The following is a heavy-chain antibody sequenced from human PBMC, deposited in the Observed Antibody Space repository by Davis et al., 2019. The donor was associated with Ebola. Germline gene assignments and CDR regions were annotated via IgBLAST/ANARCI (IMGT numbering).Heavy chain of an antibody. V-gene: IGHV3-23*01. CDR2: FSGSGGTA. Sequence: GESLKISCAASGFTFRNFAMNWVRQAPGKGLEWVAGFSGSGGTANYADSVKGRFTISRDNSKNTLDLQMNSLRAEDTAVYYCAKGASFYFDFSAVFDYWGQGTLVIVSS. CDR3: AKGASFYFDFSAVFDY. CDR1: GFTFRNFA. J-gene: IGHJ4*02. D-gene: IGHD3-22*01.